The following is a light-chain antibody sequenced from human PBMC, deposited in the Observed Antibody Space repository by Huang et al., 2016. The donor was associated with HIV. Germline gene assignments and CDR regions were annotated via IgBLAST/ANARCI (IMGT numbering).Light chain of an antibody. V-gene: IGKV1D-12*01. CDR3: QQTNNFPLT. J-gene: IGKJ4*01. CDR2: AAY. CDR1: QGVSSW. Sequence: DIQMTQSPSSVSASVGDRVTITCRASQGVSSWLAWYQQKPGKAPKLLIYAAYSLKNGVPSRVSGSGSGTDFTLSISSLQPEDFATYYCQQTNNFPLTFGGGTKVEIK.